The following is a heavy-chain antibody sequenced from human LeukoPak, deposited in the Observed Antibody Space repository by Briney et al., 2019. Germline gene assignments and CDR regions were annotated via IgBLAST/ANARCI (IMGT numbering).Heavy chain of an antibody. J-gene: IGHJ6*03. Sequence: GGSLRLSCEASGLNFSNFGMSWVRQAPGKGLEWVSGITSDGSTYYADSVRGRFIISRDNSKDTLYLQMNSLRAEDRALYYCAREYMDVWGKGTMVTISS. CDR3: AREYMDV. CDR1: GLNFSNFG. V-gene: IGHV3-23*01. CDR2: ITSDGST.